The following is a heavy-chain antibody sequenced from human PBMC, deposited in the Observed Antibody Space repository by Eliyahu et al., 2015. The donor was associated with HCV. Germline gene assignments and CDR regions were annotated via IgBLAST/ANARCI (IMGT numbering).Heavy chain of an antibody. CDR3: TTGAPGGFDYYLDV. D-gene: IGHD3-10*01. CDR1: GFTXXKAW. CDR2: IKSKTDGXTT. V-gene: IGHV3-15*01. Sequence: EVQLVESGGGLVKPGGSLRLSCAAXGFTXXKAWMSWVRQAPGKGLEWIGRIKSKTDGXTTDYAAPVKGRFTISRDDSKSTLYLQMNSLKTEDTAVYYCTTGAPGGFDYYLDVWGQGTTVTVSS. J-gene: IGHJ6*03.